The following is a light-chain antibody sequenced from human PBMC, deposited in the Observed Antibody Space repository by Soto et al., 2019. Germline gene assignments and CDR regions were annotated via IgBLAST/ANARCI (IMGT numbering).Light chain of an antibody. CDR3: QQYKSYSSWT. Sequence: DIQMTQSPSTLSASVGDRVTITCRASQTINSWLAWYQQKPGKAPKLLIYKASYLQSWVPSTFSGSGSGTESTLTISSLQPDDFATYYCQQYKSYSSWTFGQGTKVEMK. V-gene: IGKV1-5*03. J-gene: IGKJ1*01. CDR1: QTINSW. CDR2: KAS.